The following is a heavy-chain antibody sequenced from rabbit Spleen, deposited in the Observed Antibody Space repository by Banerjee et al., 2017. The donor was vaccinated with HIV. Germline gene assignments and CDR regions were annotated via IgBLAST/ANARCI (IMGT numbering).Heavy chain of an antibody. Sequence: QSLEESGGDLVKPGASLTLTCTASGFSFSSSDYMNWVRQAPGKGLEWIGYIDPVFGITYYANWVNGRFSISRENAQNTVFLQMTSLTAADTATYFCARDTSTSFSSYGMDLWGQGTLVTVS. CDR1: GFSFSSSDY. J-gene: IGHJ3*01. CDR3: ARDTSTSFSSYGMDL. V-gene: IGHV1S40*01. CDR2: IDPVFGIT. D-gene: IGHD1-1*01.